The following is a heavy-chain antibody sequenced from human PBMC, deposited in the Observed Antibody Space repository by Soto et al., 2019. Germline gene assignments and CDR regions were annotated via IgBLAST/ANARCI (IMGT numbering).Heavy chain of an antibody. CDR2: IKQDGSEK. D-gene: IGHD3-10*01. CDR1: GFTFSSYW. CDR3: ARDQTMYYYDGMDV. Sequence: EVQLVESGGGLVQPGGSLRLSCAASGFTFSSYWMSWVRQAPGKGLEWVANIKQDGSEKYYVDSVKGRFTISRDNAKNSLYLQMNSLRAEDTAGYYCARDQTMYYYDGMDVWGQGTTVTVSS. V-gene: IGHV3-7*03. J-gene: IGHJ6*02.